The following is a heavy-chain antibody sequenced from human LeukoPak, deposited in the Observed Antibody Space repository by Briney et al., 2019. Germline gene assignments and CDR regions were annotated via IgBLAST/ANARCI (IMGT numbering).Heavy chain of an antibody. Sequence: SETLSLTCTVSGGSNSSYYWSWIREPPGKGLEWIGYIYYSGSTNYNPSLKSRVTISVDTSKNQFSLKLSSVTAADTAVCYCAVSYYDSSGYNFDYWGQGTLVTVSS. V-gene: IGHV4-59*01. D-gene: IGHD3-22*01. CDR2: IYYSGST. CDR1: GGSNSSYY. J-gene: IGHJ4*02. CDR3: AVSYYDSSGYNFDY.